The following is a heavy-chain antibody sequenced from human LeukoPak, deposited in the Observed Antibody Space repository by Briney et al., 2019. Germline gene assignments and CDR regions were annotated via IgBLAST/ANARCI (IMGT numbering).Heavy chain of an antibody. D-gene: IGHD2-21*02. CDR2: IYYSGST. Sequence: SETLSLTCTVSGGSISSSSYYWSWIRQPPGKGLEWIGYIYYSGSTNYNPSLKSRVTISVDTSKNQFSLKLSSVTAADTAVYYCARGIVVVTASHAFDIWGQGAMVTVSS. J-gene: IGHJ3*02. CDR3: ARGIVVVTASHAFDI. CDR1: GGSISSSSYY. V-gene: IGHV4-61*01.